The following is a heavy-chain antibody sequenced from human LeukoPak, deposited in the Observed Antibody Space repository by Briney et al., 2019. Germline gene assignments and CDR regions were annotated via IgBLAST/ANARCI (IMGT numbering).Heavy chain of an antibody. Sequence: PSETLSLTCTGTGGSFSTYYWSWLRQPPGKGLEWIGHFYYNGSTNYNPSLKSRVTISVDTSRNQFSLTLTSVTAADTAVYYCARGQGGNYYLNYFDYWGQGALVTVSS. CDR1: GGSFSTYY. CDR3: ARGQGGNYYLNYFDY. V-gene: IGHV4-59*01. D-gene: IGHD1-26*01. CDR2: FYYNGST. J-gene: IGHJ4*02.